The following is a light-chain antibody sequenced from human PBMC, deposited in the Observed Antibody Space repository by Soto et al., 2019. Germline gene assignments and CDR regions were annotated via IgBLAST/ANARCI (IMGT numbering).Light chain of an antibody. Sequence: DIQMTQSPPSVSASVGDRVTITCRASQDVGKWLAWYQQKPGKAPKLLIYAASSLQSGVPSRFSGSGSGTDFTLTISSLQPEDFATYYCQQLNSYPITFGQGTRLEIK. J-gene: IGKJ5*01. CDR2: AAS. CDR1: QDVGKW. V-gene: IGKV1-12*01. CDR3: QQLNSYPIT.